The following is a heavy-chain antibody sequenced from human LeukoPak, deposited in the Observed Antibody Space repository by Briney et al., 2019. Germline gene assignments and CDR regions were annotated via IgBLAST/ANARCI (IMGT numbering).Heavy chain of an antibody. CDR2: INHSGST. V-gene: IGHV4-34*01. D-gene: IGHD3-22*01. CDR3: ARDPPLFAYYDSSGYYFDY. Sequence: SETLSLTCAVYGGSFSGYYWSWIRQPPGKGLEWIGEINHSGSTNYNPSLKSRVTISVDTSKNQFSLKLSSVTAADTAVYYCARDPPLFAYYDSSGYYFDYWGQGTLVTVSS. CDR1: GGSFSGYY. J-gene: IGHJ4*02.